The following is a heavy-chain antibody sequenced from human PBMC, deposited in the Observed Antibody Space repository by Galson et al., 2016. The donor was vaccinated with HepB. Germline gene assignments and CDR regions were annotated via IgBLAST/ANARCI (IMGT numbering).Heavy chain of an antibody. Sequence: SLRLSCAASGFTLSSYALTRVRQAPGKGLDWVSTISGSGGETHYADSVKGRFTFSRDNSKNTMYVQMTSLRAEDTAVYYCASGTTVTTSNSFWYFDLWGRGTLVTVSS. J-gene: IGHJ2*01. D-gene: IGHD4-17*01. CDR3: ASGTTVTTSNSFWYFDL. CDR2: ISGSGGET. CDR1: GFTLSSYA. V-gene: IGHV3-23*01.